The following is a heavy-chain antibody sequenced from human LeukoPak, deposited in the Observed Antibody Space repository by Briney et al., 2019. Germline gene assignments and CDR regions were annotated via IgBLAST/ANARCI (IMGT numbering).Heavy chain of an antibody. D-gene: IGHD3-16*01. CDR3: ARVRSKEVWRRYGSYYYYYYMDV. Sequence: SETLSLICTVSGGSISTFYWSWLRQPAAKGLEWIGRIDTSGNTNYNPSLKSRVTMSVDTSKNQFSLKLSSVTAADTAVYYCARVRSKEVWRRYGSYYYYYYMDVWGKGTTVTISS. V-gene: IGHV4-4*07. CDR2: IDTSGNT. J-gene: IGHJ6*03. CDR1: GGSISTFY.